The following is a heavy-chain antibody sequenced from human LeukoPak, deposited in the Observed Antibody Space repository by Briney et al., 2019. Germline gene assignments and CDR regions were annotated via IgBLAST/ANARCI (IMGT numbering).Heavy chain of an antibody. J-gene: IGHJ5*02. CDR2: IYYSGST. D-gene: IGHD4-17*01. CDR1: GGSISSSSYY. CDR3: AREDGDYAPWFDP. V-gene: IGHV4-39*07. Sequence: SETLSLTCTVSGGSISSSSYYWGWIRQPPGKGLEWIGSIYYSGSTYYNPSLKSRVTISVDTSKNQFSLKLSSVTAADTAVYYCAREDGDYAPWFDPWGQGTLVTVSS.